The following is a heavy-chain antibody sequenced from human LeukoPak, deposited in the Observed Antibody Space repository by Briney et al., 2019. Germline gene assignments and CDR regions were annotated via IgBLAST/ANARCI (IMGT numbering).Heavy chain of an antibody. Sequence: GGSLRLSCAASGFTFSSYWMSWVRQAPGKGLEWVANIKEDGRQKYYVDSVKGRFTISRDNAKNSLYLQMNSLRAEDTAVYYCARDGVRDGLYFDYWGQGTLVTVSS. D-gene: IGHD5-24*01. CDR1: GFTFSSYW. CDR2: IKEDGRQK. CDR3: ARDGVRDGLYFDY. V-gene: IGHV3-7*01. J-gene: IGHJ4*02.